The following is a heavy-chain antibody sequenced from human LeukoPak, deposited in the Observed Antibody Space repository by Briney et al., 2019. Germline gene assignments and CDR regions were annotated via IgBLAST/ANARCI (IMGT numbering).Heavy chain of an antibody. Sequence: SETLSLTCTVSGGSISSSSYYWGWIRQPAGKGLEWIGRIYTSGSTNYNPSLKSRVTMSVDTSKNQFSLKLSSVTAADTAVYYCARVAPRNYYGSGSYFYYFDYWGQGTLVTVSS. D-gene: IGHD3-10*01. CDR3: ARVAPRNYYGSGSYFYYFDY. CDR1: GGSISSSSYY. V-gene: IGHV4-61*02. CDR2: IYTSGST. J-gene: IGHJ4*02.